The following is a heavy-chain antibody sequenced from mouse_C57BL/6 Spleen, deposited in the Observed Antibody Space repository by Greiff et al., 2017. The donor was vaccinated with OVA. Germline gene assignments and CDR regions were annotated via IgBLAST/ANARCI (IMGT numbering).Heavy chain of an antibody. J-gene: IGHJ1*03. Sequence: VQLQQPGAELVRPGSSVKLSCKASGYTFTSYWMHWVKQRPIQGLEWIGNIAPSDSETHYNQKFKDKATLTVDKSSSTAYMQLSSLTSEDSAVYYCARRVYYGSSYWYFDVWGIGTTVTVSS. CDR2: IAPSDSET. D-gene: IGHD1-1*01. CDR3: ARRVYYGSSYWYFDV. V-gene: IGHV1-52*01. CDR1: GYTFTSYW.